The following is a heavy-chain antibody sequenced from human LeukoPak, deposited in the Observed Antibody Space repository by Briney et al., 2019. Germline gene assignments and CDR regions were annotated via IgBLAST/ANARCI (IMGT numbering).Heavy chain of an antibody. Sequence: GGSLRLSCAASGFTFSSYAMSWVRQAPGKGLEWVSAISGSGGSTYYADSVKGRFTISRDNSKNTLHLQMNSLRAEDTAVYYCAKHKTYSSSWFDYWGQGTLVTVSS. CDR1: GFTFSSYA. CDR2: ISGSGGST. CDR3: AKHKTYSSSWFDY. J-gene: IGHJ4*02. V-gene: IGHV3-23*01. D-gene: IGHD6-13*01.